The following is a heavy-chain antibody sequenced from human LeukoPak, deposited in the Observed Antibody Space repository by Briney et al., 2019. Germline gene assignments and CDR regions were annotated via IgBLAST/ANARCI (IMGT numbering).Heavy chain of an antibody. D-gene: IGHD3-22*01. CDR2: ISSSGSSI. V-gene: IGHV3-48*04. J-gene: IGHJ4*02. CDR1: GFTFSTYT. Sequence: GGSLRLSCAASGFTFSTYTMNWVRQAPGKGLEWISFISSSGSSIYYAGSVKGRFTISRDNAKNLLYLQMNSLRAEDTAVYYRARDPDRPYNHDGTSWGQGTLVTVSS. CDR3: ARDPDRPYNHDGTS.